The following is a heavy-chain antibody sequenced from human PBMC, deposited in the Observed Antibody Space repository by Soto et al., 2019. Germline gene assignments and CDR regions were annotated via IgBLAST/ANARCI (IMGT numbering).Heavy chain of an antibody. D-gene: IGHD1-26*01. J-gene: IGHJ6*02. CDR3: AKAYTDSGSNDGPDGMEV. CDR2: ISESGGTT. CDR1: GFTFSSYA. V-gene: IGHV3-23*01. Sequence: EVQLLESGGGLVQPGGSLRLSCAAAGFTFSSYAMRWVRQAPGKGLEWVASISESGGTTYYGDSVKGRLTISRDNSKNMLYLQMNSLRAEDTALYYCAKAYTDSGSNDGPDGMEVWGQGTTVAVSS.